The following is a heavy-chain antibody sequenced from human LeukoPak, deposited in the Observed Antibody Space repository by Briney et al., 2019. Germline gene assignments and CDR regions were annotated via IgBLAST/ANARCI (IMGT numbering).Heavy chain of an antibody. J-gene: IGHJ3*02. Sequence: SVKVSCKASGGTFSSYAISWVRQAPGQGLEWMGGIIPIFGTANYAQTFQGRVTITADESTSTAYMELSSMRSEDTAVYYCARDSRGDSSGYYYDAFDIWGQGTMLTVSS. CDR3: ARDSRGDSSGYYYDAFDI. D-gene: IGHD3-22*01. V-gene: IGHV1-69*13. CDR1: GGTFSSYA. CDR2: IIPIFGTA.